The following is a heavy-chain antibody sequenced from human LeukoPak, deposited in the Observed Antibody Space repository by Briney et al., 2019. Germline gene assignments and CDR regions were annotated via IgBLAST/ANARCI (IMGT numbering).Heavy chain of an antibody. CDR3: ARGDSSSLYHDAFDI. V-gene: IGHV1-8*03. D-gene: IGHD6-6*01. J-gene: IGHJ3*02. CDR1: GYTFTSYD. CDR2: MNPNSGNT. Sequence: ASVKVSCKASGYTFTSYDINWVRQATGQGLEWMGWMNPNSGNTGYAQKFQGRVTITRNTSISTAYMELSSLRSEDTAVYYCARGDSSSLYHDAFDIWGQGTMVTVSS.